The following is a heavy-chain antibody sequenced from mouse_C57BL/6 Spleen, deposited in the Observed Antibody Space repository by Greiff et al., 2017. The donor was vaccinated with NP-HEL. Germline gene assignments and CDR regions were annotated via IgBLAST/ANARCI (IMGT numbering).Heavy chain of an antibody. Sequence: QVQLQQPGAELVKPGDSVKLSCKASGYTFTSYWMHWVKQRPGQGLEWIGMIHPNSGSTNYNEKIKSKATLTVDKSSSTAYMQLSSLTSEDSAVYYCARRGYGFYFDYWGQGTTLTVSS. D-gene: IGHD2-2*01. CDR3: ARRGYGFYFDY. J-gene: IGHJ2*01. CDR1: GYTFTSYW. CDR2: IHPNSGST. V-gene: IGHV1-64*01.